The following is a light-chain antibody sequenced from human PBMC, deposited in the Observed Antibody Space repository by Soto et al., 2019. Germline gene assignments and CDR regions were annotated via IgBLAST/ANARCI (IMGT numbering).Light chain of an antibody. J-gene: IGKJ5*01. CDR1: QSIYTY. Sequence: EIVLTQSPATLSLSPGERATLSCRASQSIYTYLAWYQQKPGQAPRVLIYDISNRATGIPARFSGSGSGTDFTLTISSLEPEDFAVYYCQQRSNWPPGFGQGTRLEIK. CDR2: DIS. V-gene: IGKV3-11*01. CDR3: QQRSNWPPG.